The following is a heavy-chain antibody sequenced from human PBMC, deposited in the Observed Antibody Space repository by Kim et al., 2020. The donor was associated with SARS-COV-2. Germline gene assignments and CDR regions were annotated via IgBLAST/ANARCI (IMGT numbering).Heavy chain of an antibody. CDR1: GYTFITTYG. CDR3: ARDFYETSGYWNDTFDI. J-gene: IGHJ3*02. V-gene: IGHV1-18*01. Sequence: ASVKVSCAASGYTFITTYGISWVRQAPGQGLEWMGWISTYDGRTNFAQNFRGRVTLTTDTSTSTAYMEVRSLTSDDTAVYYCARDFYETSGYWNDTFDIWGQGTLVTVSS. D-gene: IGHD3-22*01. CDR2: ISTYDGRT.